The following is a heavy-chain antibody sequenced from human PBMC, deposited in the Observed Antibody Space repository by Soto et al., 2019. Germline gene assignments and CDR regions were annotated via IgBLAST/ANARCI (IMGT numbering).Heavy chain of an antibody. CDR1: GYSFTSYW. J-gene: IGHJ6*02. Sequence: PGESLKISCKGSGYSFTSYWIGWVRQMPGKGLEWMGIIYPGDSDTRYSPSFQGQVTISADKSISTAYLQWSSLKASDTAMYYCATGRAVAGKVYYYGMDVWGQGTTVTVSS. CDR2: IYPGDSDT. V-gene: IGHV5-51*01. CDR3: ATGRAVAGKVYYYGMDV. D-gene: IGHD6-19*01.